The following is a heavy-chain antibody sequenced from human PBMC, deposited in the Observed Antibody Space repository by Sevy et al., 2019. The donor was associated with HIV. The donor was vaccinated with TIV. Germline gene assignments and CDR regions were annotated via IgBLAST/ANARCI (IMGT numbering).Heavy chain of an antibody. CDR1: GFIFNTYA. Sequence: GGSLRLSCAASGFIFNTYAMHWVRQAPGKGLEWVAVISYDGINKYYADSVKGRFTISSDNSMNTLDLQMNSLRSEDTALYDCAGTGYCTGGSGYSPFGYWGQGTLVTVSS. CDR3: AGTGYCTGGSGYSPFGY. D-gene: IGHD2-15*01. V-gene: IGHV3-30-3*01. J-gene: IGHJ4*02. CDR2: ISYDGINK.